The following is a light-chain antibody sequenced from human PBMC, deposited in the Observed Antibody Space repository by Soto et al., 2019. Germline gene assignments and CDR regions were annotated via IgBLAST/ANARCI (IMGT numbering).Light chain of an antibody. Sequence: EVVLTQSPGTLSLSPGERATLSCRASQSVINYLGWYQQKPGQAPRLLIYGVSSRATGIPDRFSGSGSGTDFTLTISRLEPEDFAVYYCHQYGRSHSFVQGTKLEIK. CDR3: HQYGRSHS. CDR1: QSVINY. V-gene: IGKV3-20*01. J-gene: IGKJ2*03. CDR2: GVS.